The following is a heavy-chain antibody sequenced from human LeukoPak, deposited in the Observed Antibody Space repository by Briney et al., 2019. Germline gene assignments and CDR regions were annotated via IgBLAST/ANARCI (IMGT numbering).Heavy chain of an antibody. D-gene: IGHD1-14*01. V-gene: IGHV3-21*04. CDR1: GFTFSSYS. Sequence: PGGSLRLSWAASGFTFSSYSINWVRQAAGKGLGVVSAISSSSSYIYYADSVKGRFTISRDNAKNSLSPQLNCLSPEATAVSYYASPNRYRGSFDYWRQAPLVTVSS. CDR3: ASPNRYRGSFDY. CDR2: ISSSSSYI. J-gene: IGHJ4*02.